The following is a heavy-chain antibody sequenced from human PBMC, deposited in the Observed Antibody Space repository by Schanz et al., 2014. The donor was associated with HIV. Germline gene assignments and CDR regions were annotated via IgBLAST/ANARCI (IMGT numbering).Heavy chain of an antibody. CDR2: ISYDGSNS. CDR1: RFTFSNYG. J-gene: IGHJ6*02. CDR3: ARAFTIFGVHNDLDV. D-gene: IGHD3-3*01. V-gene: IGHV3-30*03. Sequence: QVQLVESGGGVVQPGRSLRLSCAASRFTFSNYGMHWVRQAPGKGLEWVAVISYDGSNSYYADSVKGRFTISRDNSKNTLYLQMNSLRVEDTAVYYCARAFTIFGVHNDLDVWGQVTTVTVSS.